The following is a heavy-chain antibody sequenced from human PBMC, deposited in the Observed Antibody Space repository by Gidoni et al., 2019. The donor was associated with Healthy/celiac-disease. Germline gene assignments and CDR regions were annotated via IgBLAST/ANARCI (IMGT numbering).Heavy chain of an antibody. J-gene: IGHJ5*02. CDR3: ARDADDFWSGYYKFGWFDP. V-gene: IGHV3-21*01. CDR2: ISSSSSYI. D-gene: IGHD3-3*01. CDR1: GFTFRSYT. Sequence: EVQLVESGGGLVKPGGSLSLSCSASGFTFRSYTMTWVRQAPGKGLEWVSSISSSSSYIYYADSVKGRFTISRDNAKNSLYLQMNSLRAEDTAVYYCARDADDFWSGYYKFGWFDPWGQGTLVTVSS.